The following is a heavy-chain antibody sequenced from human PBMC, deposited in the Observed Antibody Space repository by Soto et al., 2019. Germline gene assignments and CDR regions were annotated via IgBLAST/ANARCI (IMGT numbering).Heavy chain of an antibody. J-gene: IGHJ4*02. D-gene: IGHD2-2*01. CDR3: AKWGVAVSDCSSTSCPPG. Sequence: PGGSLRLSCAASGFTFSSYGMHWVRQAPGKGLEWVAVISYDGSNKYYADSVKGRFTISRDNSKNTLYLQMNSLRAEDTAVYYCAKWGVAVSDCSSTSCPPGWGQGTLVTVSS. V-gene: IGHV3-30*18. CDR1: GFTFSSYG. CDR2: ISYDGSNK.